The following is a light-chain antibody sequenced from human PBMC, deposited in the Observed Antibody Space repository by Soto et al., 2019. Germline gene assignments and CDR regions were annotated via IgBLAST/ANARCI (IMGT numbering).Light chain of an antibody. Sequence: EIVLTQSPGTLSLSAGQTTPISSLPCQSVSSSYLAWYQQKPGQARRLLIYGASSRATGVPDRFSGSGSGTDFTLTISRLEPEDFAVYYCQQYGSSPITFGQGTRLEIK. CDR3: QQYGSSPIT. J-gene: IGKJ5*01. V-gene: IGKV3-20*01. CDR1: QSVSSSY. CDR2: GAS.